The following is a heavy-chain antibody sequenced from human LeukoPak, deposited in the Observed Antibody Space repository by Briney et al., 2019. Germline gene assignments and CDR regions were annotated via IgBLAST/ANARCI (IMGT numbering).Heavy chain of an antibody. J-gene: IGHJ4*02. CDR3: ARENWVFDY. D-gene: IGHD7-27*01. V-gene: IGHV4-38-2*02. Sequence: SETLSLTCVVSGYSISSGYHWGWIRQPPGKGLEWIGSVYRSGTTYCDPSLKSRVTISVDTSKNQISLKVRSVTAADTAMYYCARENWVFDYWGQGILVTVSS. CDR1: GYSISSGYH. CDR2: VYRSGTT.